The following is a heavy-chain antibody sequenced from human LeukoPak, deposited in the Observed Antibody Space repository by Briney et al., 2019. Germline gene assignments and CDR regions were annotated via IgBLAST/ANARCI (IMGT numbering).Heavy chain of an antibody. Sequence: GGSLRLSCAASGFTFSSYEMNWVRQAPGKGLEWVSYISSSSSTIYYADSVKGRFTISRDNAKNSLYLQMNSLRAEDTAVYYCARDKRVGYSYGFKDYWGQGTLVTVSS. V-gene: IGHV3-48*01. CDR2: ISSSSSTI. J-gene: IGHJ4*02. CDR3: ARDKRVGYSYGFKDY. D-gene: IGHD5-18*01. CDR1: GFTFSSYE.